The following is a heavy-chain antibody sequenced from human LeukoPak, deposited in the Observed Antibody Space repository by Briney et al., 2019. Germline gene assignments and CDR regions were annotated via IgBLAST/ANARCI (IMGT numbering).Heavy chain of an antibody. V-gene: IGHV3-30-3*01. D-gene: IGHD6-19*01. Sequence: PGGSLRLSCAASGFTFSSYAMHWVRQAPGKGLEWVAVISYDGSNKYYADSVKGRFTISRDNSKNTLYLQMHSLRAEDTAVYYCARDEGQWLVHSVSYYYGMDVWGQGTTVSVSS. CDR1: GFTFSSYA. CDR2: ISYDGSNK. CDR3: ARDEGQWLVHSVSYYYGMDV. J-gene: IGHJ6*02.